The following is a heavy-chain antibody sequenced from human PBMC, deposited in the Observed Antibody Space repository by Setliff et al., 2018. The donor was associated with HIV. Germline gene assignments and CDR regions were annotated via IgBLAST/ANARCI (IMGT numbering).Heavy chain of an antibody. J-gene: IGHJ4*02. V-gene: IGHV4-30-4*08. CDR3: ARAIVKTGYHTKSRVFDY. CDR1: GGSISTGNYY. D-gene: IGHD3-9*01. Sequence: PSETLSLTCTVSGGSISTGNYYWSWIRQPPGKGLEWIGYIYYSGSTYYNPSLKSRVTISVDTSKKQFSLDLSSVTAADTAVYFCARAIVKTGYHTKSRVFDYWGQGTLVTVSS. CDR2: IYYSGST.